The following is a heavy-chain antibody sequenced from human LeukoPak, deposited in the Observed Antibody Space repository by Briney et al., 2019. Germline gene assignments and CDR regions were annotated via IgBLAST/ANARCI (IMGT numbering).Heavy chain of an antibody. CDR2: IIPIFGTA. J-gene: IGHJ3*02. CDR3: VRGSKYSYGYVYAFDI. Sequence: ASVKVSCKSSGYTFTSYGISWVRQAPGQGLEWMGGIIPIFGTANYAQKFQGRVTITADESTSTAYMELSSLRSEDTAVYCCVRGSKYSYGYVYAFDIWGQGTMVTVSS. D-gene: IGHD5-18*01. CDR1: GYTFTSYG. V-gene: IGHV1-69*13.